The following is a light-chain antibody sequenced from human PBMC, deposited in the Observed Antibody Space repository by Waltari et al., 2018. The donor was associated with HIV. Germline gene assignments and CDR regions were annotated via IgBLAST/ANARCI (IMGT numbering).Light chain of an antibody. CDR2: RNN. CDR3: AAWDDSLDGPVV. J-gene: IGLJ2*01. Sequence: QSVLTQPPSASGTPGQRVTIPCSGSSSNIRNSNVYWYQQVPGTAPKPIIHRNNPAPAGVPDRFLGSKSGTQASLAVSGLRSEDGADYYCAAWDDSLDGPVVFGGGTKLTVV. V-gene: IGLV1-47*01. CDR1: SSNIRNSN.